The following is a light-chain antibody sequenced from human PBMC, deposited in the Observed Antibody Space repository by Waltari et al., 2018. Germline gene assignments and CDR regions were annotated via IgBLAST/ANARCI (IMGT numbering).Light chain of an antibody. Sequence: DIQMTQSPSTLSASVGDRVTITCRASQSISSWLAWYQQNPGKAPRLLIYKASILETGVPSRFSGGESGTEFTLTISSLQPDDFATYYCQQYKSFPYTFGQGTKLEIK. CDR1: QSISSW. CDR2: KAS. V-gene: IGKV1-5*03. CDR3: QQYKSFPYT. J-gene: IGKJ2*01.